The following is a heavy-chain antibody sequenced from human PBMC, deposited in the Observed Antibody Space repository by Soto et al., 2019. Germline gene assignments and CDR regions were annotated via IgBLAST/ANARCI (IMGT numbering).Heavy chain of an antibody. D-gene: IGHD3-22*01. Sequence: EVQLLESGGGLVQPGGSLRLSCAASGFTFSSYAMSWVRQAPGKGLEWVSAISGSGGSTYYADSVKGRFTISRDNSKNTLYLQMNSLRAEDTAVYYCAAYYYDSSGYFVDYWGQGTLVTVSS. CDR3: AAYYYDSSGYFVDY. J-gene: IGHJ4*02. V-gene: IGHV3-23*01. CDR2: ISGSGGST. CDR1: GFTFSSYA.